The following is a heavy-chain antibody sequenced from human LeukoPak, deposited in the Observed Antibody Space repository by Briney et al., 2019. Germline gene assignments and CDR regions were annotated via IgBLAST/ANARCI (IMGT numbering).Heavy chain of an antibody. V-gene: IGHV4-4*02. Sequence: PSETLSLTCAVSGGSISSSNWWSWVRQPPGKGLEWIGEIYHSGSTNYNPSLKSRVTISVDKSKNQFSLKLSSVTAADTAVYYCARSKGYCSSTSRYRSAFDIWGQGTMVTVSS. CDR3: ARSKGYCSSTSRYRSAFDI. CDR1: GGSISSSNW. D-gene: IGHD2-2*01. CDR2: IYHSGST. J-gene: IGHJ3*02.